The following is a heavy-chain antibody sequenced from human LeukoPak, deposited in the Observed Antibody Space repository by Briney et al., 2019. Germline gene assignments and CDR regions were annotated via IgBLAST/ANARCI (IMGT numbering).Heavy chain of an antibody. CDR3: ARDLFYVSGSHPPTKGFDP. CDR2: IYSSGNT. D-gene: IGHD3-10*01. Sequence: SETLSLTCTVSDGSISSHYWSWIRQPAGKGLEWIGRIYSSGNTDYNPSLKSRVSMSLDTSKNQFSLKLTSVSAADTAMYYCARDLFYVSGSHPPTKGFDPWGQGTLVTVSS. V-gene: IGHV4-4*07. J-gene: IGHJ5*02. CDR1: DGSISSHY.